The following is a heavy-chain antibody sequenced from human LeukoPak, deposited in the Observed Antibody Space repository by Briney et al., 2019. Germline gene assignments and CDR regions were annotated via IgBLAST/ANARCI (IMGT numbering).Heavy chain of an antibody. D-gene: IGHD6-13*01. J-gene: IGHJ4*02. CDR1: GFTSRDYW. CDR3: AKETAVGAGFDY. Sequence: GGSLRLSCVASGFTSRDYWMSWVRQAPGKGLEWVASIKQDGSEKYYEDSVEGRFTISRDNAKNSLYLQMNSLRAEDMALYYCAKETAVGAGFDYWGQGTLVTVSS. V-gene: IGHV3-7*03. CDR2: IKQDGSEK.